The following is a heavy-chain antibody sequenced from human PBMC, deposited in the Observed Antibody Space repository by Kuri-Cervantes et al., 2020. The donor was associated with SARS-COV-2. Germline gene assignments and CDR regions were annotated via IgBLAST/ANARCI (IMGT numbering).Heavy chain of an antibody. CDR2: TNSDGIST. CDR1: GFPFRSYW. Sequence: GESLKISCAASGFPFRSYWMHWVRRAPGKGLVWVSRTNSDGISTSYADSVKGRFTISRDNAKNTLYLQLNSLGAEDTAVYYCARGGVVTADWYFDLWGRGTLVTVSS. V-gene: IGHV3-74*01. J-gene: IGHJ2*01. CDR3: ARGGVVTADWYFDL. D-gene: IGHD2-21*02.